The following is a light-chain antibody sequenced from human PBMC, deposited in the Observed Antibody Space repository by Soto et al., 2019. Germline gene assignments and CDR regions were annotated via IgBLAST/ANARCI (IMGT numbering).Light chain of an antibody. CDR1: QSLITS. V-gene: IGKV1-39*01. CDR3: QQSYSTPYT. J-gene: IGKJ2*01. CDR2: AAS. Sequence: DIQMTQSPSSLSASVGDRVTITCRASQSLITSLNWYQQKPGKAPKLLLYAASSLQSGVPSRFSGSGSGTDFTLTISSLQPEDFATYYCQQSYSTPYTFGQGTKLEIK.